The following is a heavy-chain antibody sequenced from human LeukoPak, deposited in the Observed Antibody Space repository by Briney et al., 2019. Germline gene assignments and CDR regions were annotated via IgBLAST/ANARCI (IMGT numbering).Heavy chain of an antibody. V-gene: IGHV3-74*01. Sequence: PGGSVRLSCAASGFTFSNYWMHWVRQAPGKGLVWVSRLNSDGSSTNYADSVKGRFTISRDNAKNTLYLQMNSLRDEDTAVFYCARSRYDYIWGIDYWGQGTLVTISS. J-gene: IGHJ4*02. D-gene: IGHD3-16*01. CDR3: ARSRYDYIWGIDY. CDR2: LNSDGSST. CDR1: GFTFSNYW.